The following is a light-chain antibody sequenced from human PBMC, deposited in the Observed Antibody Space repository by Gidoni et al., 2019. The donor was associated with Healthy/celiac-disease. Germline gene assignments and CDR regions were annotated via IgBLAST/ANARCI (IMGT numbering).Light chain of an antibody. J-gene: IGKJ2*03. V-gene: IGKV1-33*01. CDR1: QDISNY. CDR2: DAS. Sequence: DIQMTQSPSSLSASVGDRVTITCQASQDISNYLNWYQQKPGKAPKLLIYDASTLETGVPSRFSGRGSGTDFTFTISSLQPEDIATYYCQHYDNLPYSFGQGTKLEIK. CDR3: QHYDNLPYS.